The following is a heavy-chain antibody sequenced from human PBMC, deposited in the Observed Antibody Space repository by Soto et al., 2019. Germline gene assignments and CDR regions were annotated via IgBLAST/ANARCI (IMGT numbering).Heavy chain of an antibody. Sequence: QLQLQESGSGLVKPSQTLSLTCAVSGGSISSGGYSWSWIRQPPGKGLEWIGYIYHSGSTYYNPSRKVQVTLSVDRSKNQFPLKLSSVTAADTAVYYCARGPRGVITDPYLDYWGQGTLVTVSS. V-gene: IGHV4-30-2*01. CDR1: GGSISSGGYS. D-gene: IGHD3-10*01. CDR3: ARGPRGVITDPYLDY. J-gene: IGHJ4*02. CDR2: IYHSGST.